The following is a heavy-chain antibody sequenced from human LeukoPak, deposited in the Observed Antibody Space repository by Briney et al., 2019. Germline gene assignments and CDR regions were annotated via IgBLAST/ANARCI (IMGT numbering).Heavy chain of an antibody. CDR2: ISSSSSTI. V-gene: IGHV3-48*02. CDR1: GFTFSSYS. D-gene: IGHD2-21*02. Sequence: PGGSLRLPCAASGFTFSSYSMNWVRQAPGKGLEWVSYISSSSSTIYYADSVKGRFTISRDNAKNSLYLQMNSLRDEDTAVYYCGMATVSPDYYYYYGMDVWGQGTTVTVSS. CDR3: GMATVSPDYYYYYGMDV. J-gene: IGHJ6*02.